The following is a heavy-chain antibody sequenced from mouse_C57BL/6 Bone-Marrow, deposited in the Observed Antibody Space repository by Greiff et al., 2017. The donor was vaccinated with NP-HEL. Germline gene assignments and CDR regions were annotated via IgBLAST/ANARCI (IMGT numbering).Heavy chain of an antibody. V-gene: IGHV1-69*01. Sequence: QVQLQQPGAELVMPGASVKLSCKASGYTFTSYWMHWVKQRPGQGLEWIGEIDPSDSYPNYNQKFKGKSTLTVDKSSSTAYMQLSSLTSEDSAVYYCAREVRSYYFDYWGQGTTLTVSS. CDR2: IDPSDSYP. J-gene: IGHJ2*01. CDR3: AREVRSYYFDY. D-gene: IGHD2-14*01. CDR1: GYTFTSYW.